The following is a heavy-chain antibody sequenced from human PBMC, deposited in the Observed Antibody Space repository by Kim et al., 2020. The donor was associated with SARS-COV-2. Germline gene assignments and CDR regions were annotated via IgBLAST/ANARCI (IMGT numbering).Heavy chain of an antibody. Sequence: ASVKVSCKASGYTFTSYAMHWVRQAPGQRLEWMGWINAGNGNTKYSQKFQGRVTITRDTSASTAYMELSSLRSEDTAVYYCARVRWLVRSDTSYYFDYWGQGTLVTVSS. CDR3: ARVRWLVRSDTSYYFDY. D-gene: IGHD6-19*01. CDR2: INAGNGNT. J-gene: IGHJ4*02. V-gene: IGHV1-3*01. CDR1: GYTFTSYA.